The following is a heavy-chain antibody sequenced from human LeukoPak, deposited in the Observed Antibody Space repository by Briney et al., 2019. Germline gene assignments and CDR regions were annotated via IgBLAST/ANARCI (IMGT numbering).Heavy chain of an antibody. Sequence: GGSLRLSCAASGFTVSSSYMYWVRQAPGKGLEWVSFFYRGDSTYYAESVRGRFTISRDNSKNTLYLLMNSLIPEDTAVYYCAREVVSSPSYFDSWGQGTLITVSS. CDR1: GFTVSSSY. D-gene: IGHD2-15*01. V-gene: IGHV3-53*01. CDR2: FYRGDST. J-gene: IGHJ4*02. CDR3: AREVVSSPSYFDS.